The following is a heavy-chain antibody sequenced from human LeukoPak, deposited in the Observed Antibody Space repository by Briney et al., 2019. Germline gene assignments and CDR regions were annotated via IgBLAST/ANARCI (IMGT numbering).Heavy chain of an antibody. CDR3: ARVTGIAVAGTYY. D-gene: IGHD6-19*01. Sequence: PSETLSLTCTVSGCSISSYYWSWIRQPAGKGLEWIGRIYTSGSTNYNPSLKSRVTISVGTSKNQFSLKLSSVTAADTAVYYCARVTGIAVAGTYYWGQGALVTVSS. CDR1: GCSISSYY. V-gene: IGHV4-4*07. J-gene: IGHJ4*02. CDR2: IYTSGST.